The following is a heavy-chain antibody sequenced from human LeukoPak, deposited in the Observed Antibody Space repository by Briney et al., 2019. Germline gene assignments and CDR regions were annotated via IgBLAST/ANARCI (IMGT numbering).Heavy chain of an antibody. CDR2: IKQDGSDK. CDR1: GFTFSTYW. V-gene: IGHV3-7*01. CDR3: ARVLPVASRDY. Sequence: PGGSLRLSCAASGFTFSTYWMSWVRQAPGKGLEWVANIKQDGSDKFYVDSVKGRFTISRDNAKNSMYLRMNSLRAEDTAVYYCARVLPVASRDYWGQGTLVTVSS. D-gene: IGHD2-2*01. J-gene: IGHJ4*02.